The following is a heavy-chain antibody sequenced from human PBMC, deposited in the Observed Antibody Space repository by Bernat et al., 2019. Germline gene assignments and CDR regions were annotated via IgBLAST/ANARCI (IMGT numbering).Heavy chain of an antibody. J-gene: IGHJ4*02. D-gene: IGHD2-2*01. CDR3: AREGGYAPEVSFDY. Sequence: QVQLVESGGGVVQPGRSLRLSCAASGFTFSSYTMHWVRQPPGKGLEWGTVILSDGVKKYYADSVKGRFTISRDNSKKTLYLQMNSLRAEDTAVYYCAREGGYAPEVSFDYWGQGTLVTVSS. V-gene: IGHV3-30-3*01. CDR1: GFTFSSYT. CDR2: ILSDGVKK.